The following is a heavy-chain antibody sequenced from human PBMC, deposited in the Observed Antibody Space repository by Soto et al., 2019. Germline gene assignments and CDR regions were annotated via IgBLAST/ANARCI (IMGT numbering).Heavy chain of an antibody. V-gene: IGHV1-46*01. CDR2: INPSGGST. J-gene: IGHJ2*01. CDR3: ARDPMFRSWYWYFDL. CDR1: GYTFTSYY. D-gene: IGHD6-13*01. Sequence: ASVKVSCKASGYTFTSYYMHWVRQAPGQGLEWMGIINPSGGSTSYAQRFQGRVTMTRDTSTSTVYMELSSLRSEDTAVYYCARDPMFRSWYWYFDLWGRGTLVTVSS.